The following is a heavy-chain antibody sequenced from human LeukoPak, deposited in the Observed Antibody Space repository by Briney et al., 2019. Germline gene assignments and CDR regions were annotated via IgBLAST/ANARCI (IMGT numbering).Heavy chain of an antibody. V-gene: IGHV3-11*04. CDR2: MSSTGNTI. D-gene: IGHD3-16*01. CDR1: RYTLIVYY. J-gene: IGHJ2*01. Sequence: GGSLRLSCADSRYTLIVYYISCICQAPGKGLEWVSYMSSTGNTIYYADSVKGRFTVSRDNAKNSLFLQMDSLRAEDTAVYYCAISSDDFTFYGLWGRGSLVTVSS. CDR3: AISSDDFTFYGL.